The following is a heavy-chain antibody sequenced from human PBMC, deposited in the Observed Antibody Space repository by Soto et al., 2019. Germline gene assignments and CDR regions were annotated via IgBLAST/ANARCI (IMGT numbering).Heavy chain of an antibody. CDR2: IYYSGST. CDR3: ARVCITMVRGDMTTLFCFDN. D-gene: IGHD3-10*01. J-gene: IGHJ5*02. Sequence: RPTPGKGLEWIGYIYYSGSTNYNPSLKSRVTISVDTSKNQFSLKLSSVTAADTAVYYCARVCITMVRGDMTTLFCFDNCGQPTRVNVSA. V-gene: IGHV4-59*01.